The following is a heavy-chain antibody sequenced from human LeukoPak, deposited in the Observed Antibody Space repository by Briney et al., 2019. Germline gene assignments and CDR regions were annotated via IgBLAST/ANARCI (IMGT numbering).Heavy chain of an antibody. V-gene: IGHV1-69*04. J-gene: IGHJ4*02. CDR2: IIPIFGIA. Sequence: SVKVSCKASGGTFSSYAISWVRQAPGQGLEWMGRIIPIFGIANYAQKFQGRVTITADKSTSTAYMELSSLRSEDTAVYYCAVNYDYGDRGGGYWGQGTLVTVSS. D-gene: IGHD4-17*01. CDR1: GGTFSSYA. CDR3: AVNYDYGDRGGGY.